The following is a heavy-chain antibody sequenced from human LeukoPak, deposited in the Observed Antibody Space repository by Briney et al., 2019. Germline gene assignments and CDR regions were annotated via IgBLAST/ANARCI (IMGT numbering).Heavy chain of an antibody. CDR1: GGSISSGGHY. CDR3: ARARGSGRKNWFDP. V-gene: IGHV4-31*03. J-gene: IGHJ5*02. D-gene: IGHD3-10*01. Sequence: SQTLSLTCTVSGGSISSGGHYWSWIRQHPGKGLEWIGYINYSGSTYYNPSLKSRVTISVDTSKNQFSLKLSSVTAADTAVYYCARARGSGRKNWFDPWGQGTLVTVSS. CDR2: INYSGST.